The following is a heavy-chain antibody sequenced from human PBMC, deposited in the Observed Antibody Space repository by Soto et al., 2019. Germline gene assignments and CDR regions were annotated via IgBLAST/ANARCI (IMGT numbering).Heavy chain of an antibody. V-gene: IGHV3-48*04. CDR1: GFTFSDYA. J-gene: IGHJ3*02. CDR2: ISSSGSGI. CDR3: ARAYSDAFDI. D-gene: IGHD2-15*01. Sequence: EVQLLVSGGGLVQPGGSLRLSCAVSGFTFSDYAMNWVRQAPGEGLEWVSYISSSGSGIYYPDSVKGRFTISRDNAKKSLYLQMSSLRAEDTAVYYCARAYSDAFDIWGQGTLVTVSS.